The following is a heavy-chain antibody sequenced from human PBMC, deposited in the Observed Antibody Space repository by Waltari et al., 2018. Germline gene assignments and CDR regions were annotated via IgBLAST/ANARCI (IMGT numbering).Heavy chain of an antibody. CDR2: IRYDGSRK. V-gene: IGHV3-30*02. CDR3: ATDMSTSSPPL. J-gene: IGHJ4*02. Sequence: QVYLMESGGGVVLPGGSLRISCVASGLIFSRYDMHWVRQAPGKGLEWVALIRYDGSRKFYADSVKARFTISRDNSRDTLFLQMSSLRSPDTAIYYCATDMSTSSPPLWGRGTLVTVSS. CDR1: GLIFSRYD.